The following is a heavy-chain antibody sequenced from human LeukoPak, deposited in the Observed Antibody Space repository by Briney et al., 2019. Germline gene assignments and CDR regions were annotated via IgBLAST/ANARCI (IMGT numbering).Heavy chain of an antibody. Sequence: GASVNVSCKASGGTFSSYAISWVRQAPGQGLEWMGGIIPIFGTANYAQKFQGRVTITTDESTSTAYMELSSLRSEDTAVYYCARKASDAFDIWGQGTMVTVSS. V-gene: IGHV1-69*05. CDR1: GGTFSSYA. CDR2: IIPIFGTA. J-gene: IGHJ3*02. CDR3: ARKASDAFDI.